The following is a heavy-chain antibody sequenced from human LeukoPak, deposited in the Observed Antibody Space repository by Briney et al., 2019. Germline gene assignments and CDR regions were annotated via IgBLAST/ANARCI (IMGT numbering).Heavy chain of an antibody. D-gene: IGHD2-15*01. J-gene: IGHJ4*02. V-gene: IGHV3-23*01. CDR3: AKLEYGYCSGGSCDLDY. Sequence: GGSLRLSCAASGFTFSSYAMSWVRQAPGKGLEWVSAISGSGGSTYYADSVKGRFTISRDNSKNTLYLQMNSLRAEDTAVYYCAKLEYGYCSGGSCDLDYWGQGTLVTVSS. CDR1: GFTFSSYA. CDR2: ISGSGGST.